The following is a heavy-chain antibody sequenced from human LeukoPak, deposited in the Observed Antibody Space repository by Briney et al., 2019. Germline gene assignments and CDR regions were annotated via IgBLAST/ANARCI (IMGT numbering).Heavy chain of an antibody. Sequence: PGGSLRLSCAASGFTFSNYGMHWVRQAPGKGLEWVAVTSYDGSNKYYADSVKGRFTISRDNSKNTLYLQMNSLRPEDTAVYYCAKATPVTTFSPSENDYWGQGTLVTVSS. CDR2: TSYDGSNK. CDR1: GFTFSNYG. CDR3: AKATPVTTFSPSENDY. D-gene: IGHD4-17*01. V-gene: IGHV3-30*18. J-gene: IGHJ4*02.